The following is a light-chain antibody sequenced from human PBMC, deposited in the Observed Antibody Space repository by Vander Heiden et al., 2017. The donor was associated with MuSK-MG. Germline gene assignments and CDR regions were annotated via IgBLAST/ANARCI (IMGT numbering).Light chain of an antibody. V-gene: IGKV1-39*01. J-gene: IGKJ2*01. CDR2: AAS. CDR1: QSISSY. CDR3: QQRYSTLGA. Sequence: DIQMTQSPSSLSASVGDRVTITCRASQSISSYLNWYQQKPGKAPKLLIYAASSWQSGVPSRFSGSGSGTDFTLTISSRQPDDFATYYCQQRYSTLGAFGQGTALEIK.